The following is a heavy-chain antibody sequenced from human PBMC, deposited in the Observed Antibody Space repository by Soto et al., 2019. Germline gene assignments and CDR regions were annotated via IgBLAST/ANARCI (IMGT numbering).Heavy chain of an antibody. Sequence: EVQLVESGGGLVQPGGSLRLSCAASGFTFSSYSMNWVRQAPGKGLEWVSYISSGSNTIYYADSVKGRFTISRDNAKNSLYQQMNSLRDEDTAVYYCARVDYSSPFDYWGQGTLLTVSS. CDR3: ARVDYSSPFDY. CDR1: GFTFSSYS. CDR2: ISSGSNTI. V-gene: IGHV3-48*02. J-gene: IGHJ4*02. D-gene: IGHD2-21*01.